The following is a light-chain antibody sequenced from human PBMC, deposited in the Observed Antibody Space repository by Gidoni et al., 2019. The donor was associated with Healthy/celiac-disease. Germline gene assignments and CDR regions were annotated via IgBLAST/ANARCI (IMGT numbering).Light chain of an antibody. J-gene: IGKJ2*01. CDR2: GAS. V-gene: IGKV3-15*01. CDR1: QIVSSY. Sequence: ELVMTQSPATLSVSPGERATLSCSASQIVSSYLAWYQQQPGQAPRLLIYGASTRAPGIPARFSGSGSGTEFTLTISSLQSEDFAVYYCQQYNNWPYTFGQGTKLEIK. CDR3: QQYNNWPYT.